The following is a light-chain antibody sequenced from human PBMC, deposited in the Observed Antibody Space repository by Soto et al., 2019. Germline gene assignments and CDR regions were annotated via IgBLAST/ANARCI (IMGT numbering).Light chain of an antibody. CDR1: SSDVGGYND. CDR2: EVS. Sequence: QSVLTQPPSASGSPGQSVTISCTGTSSDVGGYNDVSWYQQHPGKAPQLMIYEVSKRPSGVPDRFSGPKSGNTASLTVSGLQAEDEADYYCSSYAGNNNLVFGTGTKVTVL. V-gene: IGLV2-8*01. CDR3: SSYAGNNNLV. J-gene: IGLJ1*01.